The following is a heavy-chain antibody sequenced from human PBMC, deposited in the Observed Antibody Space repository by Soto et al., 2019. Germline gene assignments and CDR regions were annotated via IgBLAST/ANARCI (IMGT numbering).Heavy chain of an antibody. J-gene: IGHJ6*02. V-gene: IGHV4-38-2*01. CDR2: IYHAGSV. CDR3: ARTFDYYGMDV. Sequence: SETLSLTCAVSGYSIGSGYYWAWIRQSPGKGLEWIGSIYHAGSVYYNPSLNGRVALSMDTSKNHFSLKLASVTAADTAVYYCARTFDYYGMDVWGQGTTVTVSS. CDR1: GYSIGSGYY.